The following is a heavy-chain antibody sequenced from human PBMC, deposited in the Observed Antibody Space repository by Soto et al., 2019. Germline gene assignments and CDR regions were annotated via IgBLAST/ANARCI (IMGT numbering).Heavy chain of an antibody. CDR1: GFTLSSYA. J-gene: IGHJ6*02. D-gene: IGHD2-15*01. CDR3: AKQDSCSGDLCYSDYNYGMDV. V-gene: IGHV3-23*01. CDR2: ISGSGGGT. Sequence: PGGSLRLSCAASGFTLSSYAMSWFRQAPGKGLEWVSTISGSGGGTYYADSVKGRFTISRDNSKSTLFLQMNSLRAEDTAVYYCAKQDSCSGDLCYSDYNYGMDVWGQGNTVTVSS.